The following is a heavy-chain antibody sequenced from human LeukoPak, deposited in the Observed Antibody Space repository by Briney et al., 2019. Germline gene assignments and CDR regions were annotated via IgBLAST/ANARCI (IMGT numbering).Heavy chain of an antibody. Sequence: PSETLSLTCSVFGDSFNEYYWNWVRQPPGKGLQWIGYIYHNGNSNYNPSLKGRLTISVDTAKNQFSLKLTSVTVADTAVYYCARDGGLQSHFDYWGQGALVTVSS. CDR2: IYHNGNS. CDR3: ARDGGLQSHFDY. CDR1: GDSFNEYY. J-gene: IGHJ4*02. D-gene: IGHD5-24*01. V-gene: IGHV4-59*01.